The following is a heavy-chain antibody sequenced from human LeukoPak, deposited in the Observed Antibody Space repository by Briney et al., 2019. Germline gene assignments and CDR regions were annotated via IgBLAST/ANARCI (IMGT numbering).Heavy chain of an antibody. J-gene: IGHJ5*02. CDR2: INHSGST. Sequence: SETLSLTCAVYGGSFSGYYWRWIRQPPGKGLESIGEINHSGSTNHNPSLKSRVTISVDTSKNQFSLKLSSVTAADTAVYYRARTHFTPPPVPLTYCSSTSCYGWFDPWGQGTLVTVSS. CDR1: GGSFSGYY. CDR3: ARTHFTPPPVPLTYCSSTSCYGWFDP. V-gene: IGHV4-34*01. D-gene: IGHD2-2*01.